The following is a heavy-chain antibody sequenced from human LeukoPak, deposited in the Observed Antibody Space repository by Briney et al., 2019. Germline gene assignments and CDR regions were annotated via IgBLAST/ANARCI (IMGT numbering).Heavy chain of an antibody. CDR2: IFHSGTT. V-gene: IGHV4-39*01. CDR3: RSSGTSWYADY. Sequence: SETLSLTCTVSGDSVTSSNFSWGWVRQSPGKGLEWIGCIFHSGTTYYNPSLKSRVTISVDTSKNQISLRLTSVTASDTAVYYCRSSGTSWYADYWGQGNLVIASS. J-gene: IGHJ4*02. CDR1: GDSVTSSNFS. D-gene: IGHD6-13*01.